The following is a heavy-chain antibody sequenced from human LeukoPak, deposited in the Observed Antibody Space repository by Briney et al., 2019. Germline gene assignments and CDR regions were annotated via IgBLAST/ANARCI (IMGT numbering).Heavy chain of an antibody. CDR1: GFIVSNNY. D-gene: IGHD3-22*01. J-gene: IGHJ3*02. CDR3: AKDTYYYDSSGPDAFDI. CDR2: ISGSGGST. V-gene: IGHV3-23*01. Sequence: GGSLRLSCAASGFIVSNNYMYWVRQASGKGLEWVSAISGSGGSTYYADSVKGRFTISRDNSKNTLYLQMNSLRAEDTAVYYCAKDTYYYDSSGPDAFDIWGQGTMVTVSS.